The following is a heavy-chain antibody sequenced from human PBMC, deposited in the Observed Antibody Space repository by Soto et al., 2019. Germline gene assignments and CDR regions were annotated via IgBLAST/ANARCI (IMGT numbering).Heavy chain of an antibody. CDR1: GGTFSSYA. CDR3: ARGGLRFLESHGMDV. V-gene: IGHV1-69*13. J-gene: IGHJ6*02. CDR2: IIPIFGTP. Sequence: SVKVSCKASGGTFSSYAISWVRQAPGQGLEWMGGIIPIFGTPNYAQKFQGRVTITADESTSTAYMELSSLRSEDTAVYYCARGGLRFLESHGMDVWGQGTTVTAP. D-gene: IGHD3-3*01.